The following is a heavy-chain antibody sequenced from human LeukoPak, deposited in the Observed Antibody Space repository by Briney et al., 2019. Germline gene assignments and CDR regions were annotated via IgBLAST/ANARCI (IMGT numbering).Heavy chain of an antibody. V-gene: IGHV3-7*05. CDR1: GFTFSSYW. Sequence: PGGILRLSCAASGFTFSSYWMSWVRQAPGKGLEWVANIKQDGSEKYYVDSVKGRFTISRDNAKNSLYLQMNNLRAEDTAVYYCANIRGTAGTYSYSGMDVWGQGTTVIVSS. J-gene: IGHJ6*02. CDR3: ANIRGTAGTYSYSGMDV. CDR2: IKQDGSEK. D-gene: IGHD3-10*01.